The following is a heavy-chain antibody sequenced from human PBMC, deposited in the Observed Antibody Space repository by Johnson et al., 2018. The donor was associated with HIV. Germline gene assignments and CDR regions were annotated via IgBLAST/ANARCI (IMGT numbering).Heavy chain of an antibody. D-gene: IGHD5/OR15-5a*01. CDR3: ASVRAGIPLFFDI. CDR2: ISGSGGST. Sequence: VQLVESGGGLVQPGGSLRLSCAASGFTFSSYWMSWVRQAPGKVLEWVSAISGSGGSTYYADSVKGRFTISRDNYKNKLYLQINSRRDEETAVYYCASVRAGIPLFFDIWGQGTMVTVSS. CDR1: GFTFSSYW. V-gene: IGHV3-23*04. J-gene: IGHJ3*02.